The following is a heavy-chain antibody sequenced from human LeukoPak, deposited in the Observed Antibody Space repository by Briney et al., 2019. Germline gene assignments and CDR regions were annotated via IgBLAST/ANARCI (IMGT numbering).Heavy chain of an antibody. CDR3: ARDLGPYYYYGMDV. V-gene: IGHV1-2*02. CDR2: INPNSGGT. J-gene: IGHJ6*02. CDR1: GYTFTGYY. Sequence: GASVTVSCKASGYTFTGYYMHWVRQAPGQGLEWMGWINPNSGGTNYAQKFQGRVTMTRDTYISTAYMELSRLRSDDTAVYYCARDLGPYYYYGMDVWGQGTTVTVSS.